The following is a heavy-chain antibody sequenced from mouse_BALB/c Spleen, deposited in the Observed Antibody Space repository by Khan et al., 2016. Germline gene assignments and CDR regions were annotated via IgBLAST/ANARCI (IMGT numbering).Heavy chain of an antibody. J-gene: IGHJ3*01. Sequence: VQLKQSGPGLVKPSQSLSLTCTVTGYSITSDYAWNWIRQFPGNKLEWMGYISYSGYSSYNPSLKSRISITRDTSKNQFFLQLNSVTPDDTATYYCAKGRRKAWFAYWGQGTLVTVSA. CDR2: ISYSGYS. CDR1: GYSITSDYA. V-gene: IGHV3-2*02. CDR3: AKGRRKAWFAY.